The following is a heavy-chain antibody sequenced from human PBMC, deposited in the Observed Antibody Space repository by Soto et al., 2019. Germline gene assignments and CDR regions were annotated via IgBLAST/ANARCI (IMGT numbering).Heavy chain of an antibody. Sequence: SETLSLTCAAAGVSFSGYYWIWIRQPPGKGLEGIGEINHSGSTNYNPSLKSRVTISVDTSKNQFSLKLSSVTAADTAVYYCARGRKRITIFGVVITQYYYYGMDVWGQGTTVT. V-gene: IGHV4-34*01. CDR3: ARGRKRITIFGVVITQYYYYGMDV. CDR2: INHSGST. CDR1: GVSFSGYY. D-gene: IGHD3-3*01. J-gene: IGHJ6*02.